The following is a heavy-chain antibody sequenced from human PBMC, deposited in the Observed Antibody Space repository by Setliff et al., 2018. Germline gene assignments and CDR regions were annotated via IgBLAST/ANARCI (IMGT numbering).Heavy chain of an antibody. D-gene: IGHD7-27*01. CDR2: VYYSGDT. V-gene: IGHV4-39*01. Sequence: PSETLSLTCSVSGGSISNSDYYWDWIRQPPGKGLEWIGSVYYSGDTYYIPSLLSRVTISVDTSKNQFSLKLSSVTAADTSVYFCARHRPNLPFDAWGQGALVTVSS. J-gene: IGHJ4*02. CDR3: ARHRPNLPFDA. CDR1: GGSISNSDYY.